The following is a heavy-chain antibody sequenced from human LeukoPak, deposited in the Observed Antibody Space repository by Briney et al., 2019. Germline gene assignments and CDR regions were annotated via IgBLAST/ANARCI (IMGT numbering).Heavy chain of an antibody. CDR3: AREWLDYMDV. CDR2: ISSSGSTI. Sequence: PGGSLRLSCAASGFTFSSYEMNWVRQAPGKGLEWVSYISSSGSTIYYADSVKGRFTISRDNAKNSLYLQMNSLRAEDTAVYYCAREWLDYMDVWGKGTTVTVSS. D-gene: IGHD3-22*01. V-gene: IGHV3-48*03. J-gene: IGHJ6*03. CDR1: GFTFSSYE.